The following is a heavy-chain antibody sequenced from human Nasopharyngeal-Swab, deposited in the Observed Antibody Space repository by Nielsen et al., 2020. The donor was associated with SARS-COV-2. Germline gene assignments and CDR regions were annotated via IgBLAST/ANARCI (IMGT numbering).Heavy chain of an antibody. V-gene: IGHV3-74*01. CDR3: ARSRLTIFGVVIGPFDY. J-gene: IGHJ4*02. D-gene: IGHD3-3*01. Sequence: GGSLRLSCAASGFTFSSYWMHWVRQAPGKGLVWVSRITPDGSSPSYADSVKGRFTISRDNAKNSLYLQMNSLRAEDTAVYYCARSRLTIFGVVIGPFDYWGQGTLVTVSS. CDR2: ITPDGSSP. CDR1: GFTFSSYW.